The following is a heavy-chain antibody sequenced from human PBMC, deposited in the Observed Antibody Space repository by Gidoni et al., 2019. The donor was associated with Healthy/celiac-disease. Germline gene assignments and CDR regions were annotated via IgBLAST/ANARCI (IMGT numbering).Heavy chain of an antibody. CDR1: GFTFSDYY. CDR2: ISSSSSYT. J-gene: IGHJ4*02. Sequence: QVELVESGGSLVKPGGSLRLPRAALGFTFSDYYMSWIRQAPGKGLEWVSYISSSSSYTNYADSVKGRFTISRDNAKNSLYLQMNSLRAEDTAVYYCARENGSAFDYWGQGTLVTVSS. CDR3: ARENGSAFDY. V-gene: IGHV3-11*05. D-gene: IGHD3-10*01.